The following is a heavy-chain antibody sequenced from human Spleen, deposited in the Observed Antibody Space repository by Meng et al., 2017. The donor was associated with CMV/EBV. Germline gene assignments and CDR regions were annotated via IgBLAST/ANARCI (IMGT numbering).Heavy chain of an antibody. D-gene: IGHD2-2*01. J-gene: IGHJ5*02. CDR2: VYHSGYT. V-gene: IGHV4-4*02. Sequence: SETLSLTCAVSGTSISTSNWWSWVRQPPGKGLEWIGEVYHSGYTNYNPSLKSRVTMSVDRSKNQFSLKLSSVTAADTAVYYCAREVVVSGASDWFDPWGQGTLVTVSS. CDR1: GTSISTSNW. CDR3: AREVVVSGASDWFDP.